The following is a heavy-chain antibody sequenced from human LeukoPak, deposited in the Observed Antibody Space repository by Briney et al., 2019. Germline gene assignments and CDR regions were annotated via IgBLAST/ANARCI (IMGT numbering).Heavy chain of an antibody. V-gene: IGHV1-46*01. CDR1: GYTFTSYY. D-gene: IGHD3-22*01. CDR3: ARDSSGSQAYFQH. J-gene: IGHJ1*01. Sequence: ASVKVSCKASGYTFTSYYMHWVRQAPGQGLEWMGIINPSGGSTSYAQKFRGRVTMTRDMSTSTVYMELSSLRSEDTAVYYCARDSSGSQAYFQHWGQGTLVTVSS. CDR2: INPSGGST.